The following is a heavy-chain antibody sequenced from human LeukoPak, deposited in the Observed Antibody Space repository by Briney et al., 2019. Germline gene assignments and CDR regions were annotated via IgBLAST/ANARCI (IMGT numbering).Heavy chain of an antibody. CDR2: IYSDGST. CDR1: GGSISGND. D-gene: IGHD3-22*01. V-gene: IGHV3-53*01. CDR3: ARIPIVVITSGGY. J-gene: IGHJ4*02. Sequence: ETLSLTCTVSGGSISGNDWWGWVRQAPGKGLDWVSVIYSDGSTYYADSVKGRFTISRDNSKNTLYLQMNSLRAEDTAVYYCARIPIVVITSGGYWGQGTLVTVSS.